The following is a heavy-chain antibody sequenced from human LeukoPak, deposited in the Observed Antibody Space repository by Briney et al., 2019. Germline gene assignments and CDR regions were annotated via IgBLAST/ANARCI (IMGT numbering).Heavy chain of an antibody. J-gene: IGHJ6*03. V-gene: IGHV3-21*01. CDR3: ARAGAYYDILTGRYYYYYYMDV. Sequence: GGSLRLSCAASGFTFSSYSMNWVRQAPGKGLEWVSSISSSSSYIYYADSVKGRFTISRDNAKNSLYLQMNSLRAEDTAVYYCARAGAYYDILTGRYYYYYYMDVWGKGTTVTVSS. CDR1: GFTFSSYS. CDR2: ISSSSSYI. D-gene: IGHD3-9*01.